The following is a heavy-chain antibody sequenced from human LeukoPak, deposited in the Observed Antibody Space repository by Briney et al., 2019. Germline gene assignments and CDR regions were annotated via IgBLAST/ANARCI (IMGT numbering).Heavy chain of an antibody. CDR2: IKQDGSEK. Sequence: GGSLRLSCAASGFTFSSYWMSWVRQAPGKGLEWVANIKQDGSEKYYVDSVKGRFTISRDNAKNSLYLQMNSLRAEDTAVYYWARDRGYDFWSGYSATFDYWGQGTLVTVSS. D-gene: IGHD3-3*01. V-gene: IGHV3-7*01. CDR3: ARDRGYDFWSGYSATFDY. CDR1: GFTFSSYW. J-gene: IGHJ4*02.